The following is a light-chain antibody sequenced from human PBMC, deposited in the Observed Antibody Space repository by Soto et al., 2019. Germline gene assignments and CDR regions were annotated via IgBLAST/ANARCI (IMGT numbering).Light chain of an antibody. Sequence: EIGLTQSPGTLSLSTGERASLSCGASQSISSSFLAWYQRKPVHAPRLLIYGASSRATGIPDRFSGTGSETDFTLTISRLEPEDVAVYYCQQYDNPPITFGQGTRLEI. V-gene: IGKV3-20*01. CDR2: GAS. J-gene: IGKJ5*01. CDR3: QQYDNPPIT. CDR1: QSISSSF.